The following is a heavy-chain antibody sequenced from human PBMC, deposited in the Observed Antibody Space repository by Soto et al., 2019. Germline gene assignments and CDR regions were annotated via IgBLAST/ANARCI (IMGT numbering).Heavy chain of an antibody. CDR3: ARARVDYDSSGYYDY. Sequence: GGSLRLSCAASGFTFSSYAMHWVRQAPGKGLEWVAVISYDGSNKYYADSVKGRFTISRDNSKNTLYLQMNSLRAEDTAVYYCARARVDYDSSGYYDYWGQGTLVTVSS. CDR2: ISYDGSNK. V-gene: IGHV3-30-3*01. J-gene: IGHJ4*02. D-gene: IGHD3-22*01. CDR1: GFTFSSYA.